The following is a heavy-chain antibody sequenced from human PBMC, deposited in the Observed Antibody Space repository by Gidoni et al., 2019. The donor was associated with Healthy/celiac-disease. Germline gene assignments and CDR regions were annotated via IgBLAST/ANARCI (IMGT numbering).Heavy chain of an antibody. CDR3: ARGAPKYCSGGSCYRAMDY. V-gene: IGHV4-31*03. D-gene: IGHD2-15*01. CDR2: IYYSGST. CDR1: GGSISSGGYY. Sequence: QVQLQESGPGLVKPSQTLSLTCTVSGGSISSGGYYWSWIRQHPGKGLEWIGYIYYSGSTYYNPSLKSRVTISVDTSKNQFSLKLSSVTAADTAVYYCARGAPKYCSGGSCYRAMDYWGQGTLVTVSS. J-gene: IGHJ4*02.